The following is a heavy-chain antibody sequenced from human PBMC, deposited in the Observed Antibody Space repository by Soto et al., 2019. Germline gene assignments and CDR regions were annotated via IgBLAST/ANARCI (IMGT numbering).Heavy chain of an antibody. CDR3: AKERQKVRGYSGYDFLSVDY. Sequence: PGGSLRLSCAASGFTFSSYGMHWVRQAPGKGLEWVAVISYDGSNKYYADSVKGRFTISRDNSKNTLYLQMNSLRAEDTAVYYCAKERQKVRGYSGYDFLSVDYWGQGTLVTVSS. J-gene: IGHJ4*02. V-gene: IGHV3-30*18. CDR2: ISYDGSNK. CDR1: GFTFSSYG. D-gene: IGHD5-12*01.